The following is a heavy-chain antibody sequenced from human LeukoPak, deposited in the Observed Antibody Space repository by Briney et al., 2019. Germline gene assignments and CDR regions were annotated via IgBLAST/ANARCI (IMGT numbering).Heavy chain of an antibody. J-gene: IGHJ4*02. CDR3: ARYYDSSGPLS. CDR1: GFTVSSNY. V-gene: IGHV3-66*01. D-gene: IGHD3-22*01. CDR2: IYSGGST. Sequence: RAGGSLRLSCAASGFTVSSNYMSWVRQAPGKGLEWVSVIYSGGSTYYADSVKGRFTISRDNSKNTLYLQMNSLRAEDTAVYYCARYYDSSGPLSWGQGTLVTVSS.